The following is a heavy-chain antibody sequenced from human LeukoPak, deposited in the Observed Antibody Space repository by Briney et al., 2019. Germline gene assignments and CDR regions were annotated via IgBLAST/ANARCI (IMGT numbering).Heavy chain of an antibody. V-gene: IGHV1-69*06. Sequence: SVKVSCKASGGTFSSYAINWVRQAPGQGLEWMGGIIPIFGTANYAQKFQGRVTITADKSTSTAYMELSSLRSEDTAVCYCARGAATYAFDIWGQGTMVTVSS. CDR3: ARGAATYAFDI. D-gene: IGHD6-25*01. CDR2: IIPIFGTA. J-gene: IGHJ3*02. CDR1: GGTFSSYA.